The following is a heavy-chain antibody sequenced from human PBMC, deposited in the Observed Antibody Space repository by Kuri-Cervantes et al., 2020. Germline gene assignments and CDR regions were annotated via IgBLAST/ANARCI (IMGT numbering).Heavy chain of an antibody. Sequence: LKISCAASGFTLSSYWMHWVRQAPGKGLVWVSRSNSDGSRISFADSVKGRSTISRDSAKNTLYLQMNSLRAEDTAVYYCAWTALRDSVLTQYWGQGTLVTVSS. CDR2: SNSDGSRI. J-gene: IGHJ4*02. CDR3: AWTALRDSVLTQY. V-gene: IGHV3-74*01. CDR1: GFTLSSYW. D-gene: IGHD3-9*01.